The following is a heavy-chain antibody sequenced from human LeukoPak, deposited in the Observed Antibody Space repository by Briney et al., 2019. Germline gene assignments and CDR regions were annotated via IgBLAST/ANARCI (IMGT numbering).Heavy chain of an antibody. CDR1: GFTLTDNY. J-gene: IGHJ4*02. D-gene: IGHD3-3*01. CDR2: INNVGNII. CDR3: ARDPTYDFWSGKYIDY. Sequence: GGSLRLSCAASGFTLTDNYMSWIRQAPGKGLEWVAYINNVGNIIYYADSVKGRFTISRDNAKQSLYLQMNSLRAEDTAVYYCARDPTYDFWSGKYIDYWGQGTLVTVSS. V-gene: IGHV3-11*04.